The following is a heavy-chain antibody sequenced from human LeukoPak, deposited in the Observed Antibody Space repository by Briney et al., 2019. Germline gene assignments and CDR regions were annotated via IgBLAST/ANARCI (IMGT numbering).Heavy chain of an antibody. Sequence: LSGGSLRLSCAASGFPFSDYGMHWVRQAPGKGLEWVANIKYDGSEKYYVDSVKGRFTISRDNAKNSLYLQMNSLRAEDTAVYYCARGGTTFEHWGQGTLVTVSS. J-gene: IGHJ4*02. CDR1: GFPFSDYG. V-gene: IGHV3-7*01. D-gene: IGHD1-1*01. CDR2: IKYDGSEK. CDR3: ARGGTTFEH.